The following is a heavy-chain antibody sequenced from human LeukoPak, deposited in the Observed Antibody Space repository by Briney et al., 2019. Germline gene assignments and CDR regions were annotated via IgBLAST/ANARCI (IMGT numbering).Heavy chain of an antibody. J-gene: IGHJ4*02. Sequence: PSETLSLTCTVSGGSISSGSYHWTWIRQPAGKGLEWIGRIYTSGSTNYSPSLKSRVTIEVDKSKNQFSLRLSSVTVADTAVYYCARDSPGGYFDYWGQGTLVTVSS. CDR2: IYTSGST. CDR3: ARDSPGGYFDY. V-gene: IGHV4-61*02. CDR1: GGSISSGSYH. D-gene: IGHD2-8*02.